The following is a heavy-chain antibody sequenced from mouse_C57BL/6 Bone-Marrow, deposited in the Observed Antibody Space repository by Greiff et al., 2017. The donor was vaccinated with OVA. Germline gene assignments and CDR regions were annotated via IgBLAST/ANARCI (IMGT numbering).Heavy chain of an antibody. CDR1: GYAFSSSW. Sequence: VQGVESGPELVKPGASVKISCKASGYAFSSSWMNWVKQRPGKGLEWIGRIYPGDGDTNYNGKFKGKATLTADKSSSTAYMQLSSLTSEDSAVYFCAMLMPFAYWGQGTLVTVSA. V-gene: IGHV1-82*01. CDR2: IYPGDGDT. J-gene: IGHJ3*01. D-gene: IGHD2-3*01. CDR3: AMLMPFAY.